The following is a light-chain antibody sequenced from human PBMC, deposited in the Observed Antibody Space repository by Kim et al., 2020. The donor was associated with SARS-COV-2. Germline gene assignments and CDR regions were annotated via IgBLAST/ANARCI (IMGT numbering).Light chain of an antibody. CDR3: QQSYITPFT. CDR1: QSISSH. CDR2: AAT. J-gene: IGKJ3*01. V-gene: IGKV1-39*01. Sequence: DIQMTQSPSSLSASVGDRVTISCRTSQSISSHLNWYHQKPGRAPKLLIYAATTLQGGVPSRFSGSGSETDFTLTISSLQPEDFATYFCQQSYITPFTFGPGTKVDIK.